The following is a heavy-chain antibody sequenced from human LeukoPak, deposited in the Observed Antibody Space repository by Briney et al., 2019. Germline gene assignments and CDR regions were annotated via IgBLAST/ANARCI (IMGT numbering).Heavy chain of an antibody. V-gene: IGHV4-4*07. D-gene: IGHD3-22*01. CDR2: IYTSGST. J-gene: IGHJ4*02. CDR1: GGSISSYY. CDR3: ARENFYYYDSSCYWYFNY. Sequence: SETLSLTCTVSGGSISSYYWSWIRQPAGKGLEWIGRIYTSGSTNYNPYLKSRVPMSVDTSKNQFSLKLSSVTAADTAVYYCARENFYYYDSSCYWYFNYWGQGTLVTVSS.